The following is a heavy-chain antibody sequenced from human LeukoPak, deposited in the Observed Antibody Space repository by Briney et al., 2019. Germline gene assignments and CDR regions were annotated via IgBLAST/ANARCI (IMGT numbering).Heavy chain of an antibody. Sequence: PSETLSLTCAVSGGSFSGYYWSRIRQPPGKGLEWIGEINHSGSTNYNPSLKSRVTISVDTSKNQFSLKLSSVTAADTTVYYCAASRYDYGDYVPLVYWGQGTLVTVSS. J-gene: IGHJ4*02. CDR2: INHSGST. V-gene: IGHV4-34*01. D-gene: IGHD4-17*01. CDR3: AASRYDYGDYVPLVY. CDR1: GGSFSGYY.